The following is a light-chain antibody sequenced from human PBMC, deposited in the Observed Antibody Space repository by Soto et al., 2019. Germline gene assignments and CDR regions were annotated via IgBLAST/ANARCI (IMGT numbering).Light chain of an antibody. CDR3: GAWDGGLSAFV. CDR2: DNN. J-gene: IGLJ1*01. CDR1: SSNIGNSF. V-gene: IGLV1-51*01. Sequence: QSLLTQPPSVSAAPGRTVTISCSGSSSNIGNSFVSWYQQLPGTAPRLLIYDNNERPSGIPDRFSGSKSGTSATLGITGLQTGDEADYYCGAWDGGLSAFVFGTGTKLTVL.